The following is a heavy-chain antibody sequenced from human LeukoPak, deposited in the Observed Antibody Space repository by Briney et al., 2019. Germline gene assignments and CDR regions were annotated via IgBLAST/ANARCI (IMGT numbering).Heavy chain of an antibody. V-gene: IGHV3-23*01. D-gene: IGHD6-13*01. J-gene: IGHJ5*02. CDR2: ISGSGGST. CDR3: AKDLSGEGVIAAAGNNWFNP. Sequence: GGSLRLSCAASGFTFSSYAMSWVRQAPGKGLEWVSAISGSGGSTYYADSVKGRFTISRDNSKNTLYLQMNSLRAEDTAVYYCAKDLSGEGVIAAAGNNWFNPWGQGTLVTVSS. CDR1: GFTFSSYA.